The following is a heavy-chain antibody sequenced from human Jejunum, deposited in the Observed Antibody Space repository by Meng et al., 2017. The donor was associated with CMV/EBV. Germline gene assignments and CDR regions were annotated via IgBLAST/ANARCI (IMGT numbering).Heavy chain of an antibody. CDR3: AGGGPAIYSPFDP. CDR1: GSTFNNYH. V-gene: IGHV3-23*01. J-gene: IGHJ5*02. Sequence: ASGSTFNNYHMRWVRQAPGRGLEWVSGISSSGGSIYDADSVKGRFRISRDNSKNTLYLQMMSLRAEDTAVYYCAGGGPAIYSPFDPWGQGTLVTVSS. CDR2: ISSSGGSI. D-gene: IGHD2-21*01.